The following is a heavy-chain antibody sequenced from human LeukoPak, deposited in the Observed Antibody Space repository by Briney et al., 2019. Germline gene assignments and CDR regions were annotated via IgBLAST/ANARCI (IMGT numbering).Heavy chain of an antibody. CDR1: GGSFNDYY. V-gene: IGHV4-34*01. CDR2: ISPDGST. D-gene: IGHD6-13*01. J-gene: IGHJ4*02. Sequence: SETLSLTCAVYGGSFNDYYWSWIRQPPGKGLEWIGEISPDGSTNYNPSLKSRVTISVDTSKNQFSLKLSSVAAADAAVYYCARERGSSSWFLGPHFDCWGQGTLVTVSS. CDR3: ARERGSSSWFLGPHFDC.